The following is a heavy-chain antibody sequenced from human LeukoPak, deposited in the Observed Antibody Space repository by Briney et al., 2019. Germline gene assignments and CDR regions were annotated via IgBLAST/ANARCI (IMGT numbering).Heavy chain of an antibody. V-gene: IGHV3-30*18. CDR1: GFTFSSYG. Sequence: EGSLRLSCAASGFTFSSYGMHWVRQAPGKGLEWVAVISYDGSNKYYADSVKGRFTISRDNSKNTLYLQMNSLRAEDTAVYYCAKSGVLRFLEWLPDGYFDYWGQGTLVTVSS. CDR2: ISYDGSNK. CDR3: AKSGVLRFLEWLPDGYFDY. J-gene: IGHJ4*02. D-gene: IGHD3-3*01.